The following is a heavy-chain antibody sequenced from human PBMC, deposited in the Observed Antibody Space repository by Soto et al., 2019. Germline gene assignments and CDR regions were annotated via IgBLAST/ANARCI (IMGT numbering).Heavy chain of an antibody. J-gene: IGHJ3*02. CDR2: ISGSGGST. Sequence: GGSLRLSCAASGFTFSSYAMSWVRQAPGKGLEWVSAISGSGGSTYYADSVKGRFTISRVNSKNTLYLQMNSLRAEDTAVYYCAKGGAVAGDAFDIWGQGTMVTVSS. CDR3: AKGGAVAGDAFDI. V-gene: IGHV3-23*01. D-gene: IGHD6-19*01. CDR1: GFTFSSYA.